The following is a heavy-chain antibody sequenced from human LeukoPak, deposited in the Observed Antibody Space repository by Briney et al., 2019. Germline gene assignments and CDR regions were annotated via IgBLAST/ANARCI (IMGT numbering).Heavy chain of an antibody. J-gene: IGHJ4*02. CDR3: ARTPDGADY. CDR1: GFTFNNYW. CDR2: IKQDGTEI. Sequence: PGGSLRLSCAASGFTFNNYWMTWFRQAPGKGLEWVANIKQDGTEILYVDSVRGRFIISRDNAENSLYLQMNSLRVEDTAVYYCARTPDGADYWGQGTLVTVSS. V-gene: IGHV3-7*01. D-gene: IGHD3-10*01.